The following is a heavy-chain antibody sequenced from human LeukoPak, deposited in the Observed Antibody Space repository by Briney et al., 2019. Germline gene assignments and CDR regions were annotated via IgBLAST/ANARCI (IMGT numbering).Heavy chain of an antibody. J-gene: IGHJ6*02. Sequence: PGGSLRLSCAASGFTFSDYYMSWIRQAPGKGLEWVSYISGSGSYTNYADSVKGRFTISRDNAKNSLYLQMNSLRAEDTAVYYCARAPHYSNYGPYYYGMDVWGQGTTVTVSS. CDR1: GFTFSDYY. V-gene: IGHV3-11*06. CDR2: ISGSGSYT. CDR3: ARAPHYSNYGPYYYGMDV. D-gene: IGHD4-11*01.